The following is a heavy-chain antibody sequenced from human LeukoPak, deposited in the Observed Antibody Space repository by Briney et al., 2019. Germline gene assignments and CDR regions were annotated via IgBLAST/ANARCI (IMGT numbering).Heavy chain of an antibody. J-gene: IGHJ3*02. CDR2: IYYSGST. CDR3: ARVTSITMIVGLRATDAFDI. D-gene: IGHD3-22*01. V-gene: IGHV4-59*01. Sequence: PSETLSLTCTVSGVSISSYYWSWLRQPPGKGLEWIGYIYYSGSTNYNPSLKSRVTISVDTSKNQFSLKLSSVTAADTAVYYCARVTSITMIVGLRATDAFDIWGQGTMVTVSS. CDR1: GVSISSYY.